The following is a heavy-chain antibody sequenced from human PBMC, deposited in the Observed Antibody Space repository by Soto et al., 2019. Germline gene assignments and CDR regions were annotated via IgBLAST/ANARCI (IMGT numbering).Heavy chain of an antibody. Sequence: QVQLVQSGAEVKKPGASVKVSCKASGYTFTSYYMHWVRQAPGQGLEWMGIINPSGGSTSYAQKFQGRVTMTRGTSTSTVYMELSSVRSEDTAVYYCARDGVAVAFATGYGMDVWGQGTTVTVSS. J-gene: IGHJ6*02. D-gene: IGHD6-19*01. V-gene: IGHV1-46*01. CDR2: INPSGGST. CDR1: GYTFTSYY. CDR3: ARDGVAVAFATGYGMDV.